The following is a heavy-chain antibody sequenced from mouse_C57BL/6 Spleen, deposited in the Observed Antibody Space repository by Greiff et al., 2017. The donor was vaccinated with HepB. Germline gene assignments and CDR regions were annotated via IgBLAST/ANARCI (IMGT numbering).Heavy chain of an antibody. Sequence: QVTLKVSGPGVLQPSQTLSLTCSFSGFSLSTFGMGVGWIRQPSGKGLEWLAHIWWDDDKYYNPALKSRLTISKDTSKNQVFLKIANVDTADTATYYCARPNYYGSSRDYAMDYWGQGTSVTVSS. D-gene: IGHD1-1*01. V-gene: IGHV8-8*01. CDR1: GFSLSTFGMG. CDR3: ARPNYYGSSRDYAMDY. CDR2: IWWDDDK. J-gene: IGHJ4*01.